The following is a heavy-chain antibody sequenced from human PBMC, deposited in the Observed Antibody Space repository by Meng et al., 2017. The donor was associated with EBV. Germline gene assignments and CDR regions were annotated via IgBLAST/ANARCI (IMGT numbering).Heavy chain of an antibody. D-gene: IGHD4-11*01. Sequence: QVQLQQWGAGLLKPSETLPLPCTVSGGSVNNESYYWGWIRQPPGKGLEYIGYIYYTGSTNYNSSLKSRVTISLDKSKNQFSLKLTSLTAADTAIYYCARGDYTNYPRWFDPWGQGTLVTVSS. V-gene: IGHV4-61*01. CDR3: ARGDYTNYPRWFDP. CDR2: IYYTGST. CDR1: GGSVNNESYY. J-gene: IGHJ5*02.